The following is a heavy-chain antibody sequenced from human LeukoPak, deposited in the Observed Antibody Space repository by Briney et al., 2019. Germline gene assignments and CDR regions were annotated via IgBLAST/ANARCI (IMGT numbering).Heavy chain of an antibody. D-gene: IGHD5-18*01. Sequence: PGGSLRLSCAASGFTFSSYSMNWVRQAPGKGLEWVSSISSSSSYIYYADSVKGRFTISRDNSKNTLYLQMNSLRAEDTAVYYCAKDGGTGYSYGHDYWGQGTLVTVSS. CDR3: AKDGGTGYSYGHDY. CDR2: ISSSSSYI. CDR1: GFTFSSYS. J-gene: IGHJ4*02. V-gene: IGHV3-21*01.